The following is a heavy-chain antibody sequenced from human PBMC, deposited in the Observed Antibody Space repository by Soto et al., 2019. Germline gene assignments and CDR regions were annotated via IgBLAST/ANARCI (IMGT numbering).Heavy chain of an antibody. Sequence: QVQLQESGPGLVRPSGTLSLTCAVSGDSINSNYCWTWVRQPPGKGLEWIAEIYYSGGTSYNPCLKSRVTISMDKSKNQFSLNLTSVTAADTAMYYCARDTGWGLGYWGQGTLVTVSS. V-gene: IGHV4-4*02. CDR1: GDSINSNYC. CDR2: IYYSGGT. J-gene: IGHJ4*02. D-gene: IGHD6-19*01. CDR3: ARDTGWGLGY.